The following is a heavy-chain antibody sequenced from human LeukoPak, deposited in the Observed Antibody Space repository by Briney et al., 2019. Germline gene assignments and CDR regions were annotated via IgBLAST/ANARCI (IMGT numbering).Heavy chain of an antibody. CDR2: ISWNSGSI. D-gene: IGHD1-26*01. Sequence: GGSLRLSCAASGFTFDDYAMHWVRQAPGKGLEWVSGISWNSGSIGYADSVKGRFTISRDNAKNSLYLQMNSLRAEDTALYYCAKDIWDLGRSAFDIWGQGIMVTVSS. V-gene: IGHV3-9*01. CDR1: GFTFDDYA. CDR3: AKDIWDLGRSAFDI. J-gene: IGHJ3*02.